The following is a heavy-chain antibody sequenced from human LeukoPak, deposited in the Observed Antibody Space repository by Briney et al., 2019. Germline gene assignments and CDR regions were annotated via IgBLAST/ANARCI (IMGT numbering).Heavy chain of an antibody. Sequence: GASVKVSCKASGYTFTDYYMHWVRQAPGQGLEWMGWINPNSGGTNFAQKFQGRVAMTRDTSISTAYLELGSLRSDDTAVYFCARARWQLVPYFDYWGQGTLVTVSS. CDR3: ARARWQLVPYFDY. CDR1: GYTFTDYY. CDR2: INPNSGGT. V-gene: IGHV1-2*02. D-gene: IGHD6-6*01. J-gene: IGHJ4*02.